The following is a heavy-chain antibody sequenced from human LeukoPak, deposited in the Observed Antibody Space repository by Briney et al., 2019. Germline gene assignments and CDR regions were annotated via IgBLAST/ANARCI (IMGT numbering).Heavy chain of an antibody. CDR3: ARESGIAAALDL. D-gene: IGHD6-13*01. V-gene: IGHV3-21*01. CDR2: IDPSSTYI. Sequence: PGGSLRLSCSASRFTFSSYTMNWVRQAPGKGLEWVSSIDPSSTYIYYADSVKGRFTISRDNAKNTLYLQMNSLRAEDTAVYYCARESGIAAALDLWGQGTLVTVSS. J-gene: IGHJ5*02. CDR1: RFTFSSYT.